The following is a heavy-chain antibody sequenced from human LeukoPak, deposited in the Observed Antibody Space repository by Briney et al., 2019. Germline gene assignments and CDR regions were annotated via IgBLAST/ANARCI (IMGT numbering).Heavy chain of an antibody. J-gene: IGHJ4*02. V-gene: IGHV5-51*01. CDR2: IYPGDSDT. CDR3: ARHKGVAGTSPFDY. Sequence: GESLKIPCKGSGYSFTSYWVSWVRQMPGKGLEWMGIIYPGDSDTRYSPSFQGQVTISADKSISTAYLQWSSLKASDTAMYFCARHKGVAGTSPFDYWGQGTLVTVSS. CDR1: GYSFTSYW. D-gene: IGHD6-19*01.